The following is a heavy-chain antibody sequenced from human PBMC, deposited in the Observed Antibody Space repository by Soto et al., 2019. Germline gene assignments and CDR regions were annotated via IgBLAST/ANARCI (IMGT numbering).Heavy chain of an antibody. Sequence: QVPLVQSGAEVRKPGASVTVSCRSSGDSFNDYYIHWVRQAPGQGFEWMGWINPNGGVTKYAQKFQGWVSMTRDTSIRTVYTQLSRLRSDDTAVYYCARESGGATATLDYYYFYMDVWGTGTTVTVSS. J-gene: IGHJ6*03. V-gene: IGHV1-2*04. CDR2: INPNGGVT. D-gene: IGHD5-12*01. CDR1: GDSFNDYY. CDR3: ARESGGATATLDYYYFYMDV.